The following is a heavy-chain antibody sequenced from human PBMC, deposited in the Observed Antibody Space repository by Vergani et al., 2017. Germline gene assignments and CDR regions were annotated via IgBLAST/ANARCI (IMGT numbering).Heavy chain of an antibody. V-gene: IGHV1-18*01. CDR2: ISAYNGNT. J-gene: IGHJ4*02. Sequence: QVQLVQSGAEVMKPGSSVKVSCKASGGTFSSYAISWVRQAPGQGLEWMGWISAYNGNTNYAQKLQGRVTMTTDTSTSTAYMELRSLRSDDAAVYYCAGVRVDGAWIQLWTNDFDYWRQGILVIVSS. D-gene: IGHD5-18*01. CDR3: AGVRVDGAWIQLWTNDFDY. CDR1: GGTFSSYA.